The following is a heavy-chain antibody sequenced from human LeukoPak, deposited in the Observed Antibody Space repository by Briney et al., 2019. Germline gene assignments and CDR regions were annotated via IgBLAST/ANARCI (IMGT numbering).Heavy chain of an antibody. CDR3: ARSSGWFGDAFDI. J-gene: IGHJ3*02. CDR2: LSGSGGST. Sequence: PGGSLRLSCAASGFTFSSYAMSWLRQTPGKGLEWVSALSGSGGSTYYADSVKGRLAISRDNSKNTMYLQMNSLRAEDTAVYYCARSSGWFGDAFDIWGQGTMVTISS. V-gene: IGHV3-23*01. D-gene: IGHD6-19*01. CDR1: GFTFSSYA.